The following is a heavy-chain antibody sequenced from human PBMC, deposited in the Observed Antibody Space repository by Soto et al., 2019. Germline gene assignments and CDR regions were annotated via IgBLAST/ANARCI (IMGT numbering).Heavy chain of an antibody. CDR1: VFTCSSYG. D-gene: IGHD1-7*01. Sequence: WRSLRLSCSASVFTCSSYGMHWVRQAPGKGLEWVAVISYDGSNKYYADSVKGRFTISRDNSKNTLYLQMNSLRAEDTAVYYCAKAPRTTYYFDYWGQGTLVTVSS. CDR3: AKAPRTTYYFDY. V-gene: IGHV3-30*18. CDR2: ISYDGSNK. J-gene: IGHJ4*02.